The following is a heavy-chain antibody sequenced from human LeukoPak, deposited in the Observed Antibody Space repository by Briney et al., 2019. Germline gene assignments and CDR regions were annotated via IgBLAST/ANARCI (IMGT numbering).Heavy chain of an antibody. CDR3: ARMLYYYDSSGYYEGDY. J-gene: IGHJ4*02. D-gene: IGHD3-22*01. CDR1: GGSISSSSYY. Sequence: SETLSLTCTVSGGSISSSSYYWGWIRQPPGKGLEWIGSIYYSGSTYYNPSLKSRVTISVDTSKNQFSLKLTSVTAADTAVYYCARMLYYYDSSGYYEGDYWGQGILVTVSS. V-gene: IGHV4-39*01. CDR2: IYYSGST.